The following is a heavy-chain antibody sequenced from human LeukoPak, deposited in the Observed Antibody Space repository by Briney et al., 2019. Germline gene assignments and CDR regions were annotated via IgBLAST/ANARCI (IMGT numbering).Heavy chain of an antibody. D-gene: IGHD3-9*01. Sequence: ASVKVSCKASGYTFTSYGISWVRQAPGQGLEWMGWISAYNGNTNYAQKLQGRVTMTTDTSTSTAYMELRSLRSDDTAVYYSAMGPPPNYDILTGYEFDYWGQGTLVTVSS. CDR2: ISAYNGNT. CDR1: GYTFTSYG. CDR3: AMGPPPNYDILTGYEFDY. V-gene: IGHV1-18*01. J-gene: IGHJ4*02.